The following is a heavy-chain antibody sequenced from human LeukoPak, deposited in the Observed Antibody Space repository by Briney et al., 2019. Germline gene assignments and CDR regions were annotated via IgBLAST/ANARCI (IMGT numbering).Heavy chain of an antibody. V-gene: IGHV3-23*01. CDR3: AKAYDILTGSPPELVGGMDV. CDR2: ITGSGYST. J-gene: IGHJ6*02. CDR1: GFDFSIYA. Sequence: GGSLRLSCAASGFDFSIYAMNWVRQAPGKGLEWVSAITGSGYSTFYADSVKGRFTISRDTSKNTLYLQMNSLRAEDTAVYYCAKAYDILTGSPPELVGGMDVWGQGTTVTVSS. D-gene: IGHD3-9*01.